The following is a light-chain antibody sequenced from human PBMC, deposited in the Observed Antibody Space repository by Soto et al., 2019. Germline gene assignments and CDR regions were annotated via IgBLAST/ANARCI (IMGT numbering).Light chain of an antibody. Sequence: EIVMTQSPVTLSASPGERVTLSCRASQSVDINLAWYQQKPGQAPRLLISEASTRASDIPSRFTGSGSWTDFTLTISSLQSEDFAMYFCQQYSKWPPRYTFGQGTKVEIK. J-gene: IGKJ2*01. CDR1: QSVDIN. CDR2: EAS. CDR3: QQYSKWPPRYT. V-gene: IGKV3-15*01.